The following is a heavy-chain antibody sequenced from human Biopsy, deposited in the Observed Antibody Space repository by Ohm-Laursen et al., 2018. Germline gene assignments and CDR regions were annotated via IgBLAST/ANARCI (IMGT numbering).Heavy chain of an antibody. J-gene: IGHJ3*01. Sequence: TLSLTCTVSGASFSGDYWSWIRQSPGRGLEWIGSISEGGSTYYNPSLRGRVTISVDASKNQFSLKLSSVTAADTAAFFCARLYRLDDYWNDDPPDAFDVWAQGTMVTVSS. V-gene: IGHV4-59*01. D-gene: IGHD3-3*01. CDR1: GASFSGDY. CDR2: ISEGGST. CDR3: ARLYRLDDYWNDDPPDAFDV.